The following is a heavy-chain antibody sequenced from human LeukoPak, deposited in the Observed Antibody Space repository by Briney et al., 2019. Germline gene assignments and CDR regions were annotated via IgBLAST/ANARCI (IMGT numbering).Heavy chain of an antibody. J-gene: IGHJ4*02. CDR3: ARGRRYSSSWFAVDY. CDR2: ISSSGNTI. Sequence: PGGSLRLSCAASGFTFSDYYFSWIRQTAGKGPEWVSYISSSGNTIYYADSVKGRFTISRDNVKNSLFLQMNSLRAEDTAVYYCARGRRYSSSWFAVDYWGQGTLVTVSS. D-gene: IGHD6-13*01. CDR1: GFTFSDYY. V-gene: IGHV3-11*01.